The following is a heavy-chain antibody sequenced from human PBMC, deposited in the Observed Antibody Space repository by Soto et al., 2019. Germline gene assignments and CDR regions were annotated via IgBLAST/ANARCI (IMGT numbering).Heavy chain of an antibody. J-gene: IGHJ4*02. CDR1: GFSLSTSGMG. Sequence: QITLKESGPTLVKPTQTLTLTCTFSGFSLSTSGMGVGWIRQPPGKALEWLAVIYWDDDKQYRPSLRSRLTITKATSKLQVVLTMTNVDPEDTATYYCAHLIWRVITHYFDYWGQGSLVTVAS. V-gene: IGHV2-5*02. D-gene: IGHD1-20*01. CDR2: IYWDDDK. CDR3: AHLIWRVITHYFDY.